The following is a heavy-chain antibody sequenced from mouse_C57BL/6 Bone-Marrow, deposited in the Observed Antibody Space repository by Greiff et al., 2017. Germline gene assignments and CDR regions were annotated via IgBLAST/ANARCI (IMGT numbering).Heavy chain of an antibody. CDR1: GYTFTSYW. CDR3: AHGNYFYWYFAV. J-gene: IGHJ1*03. Sequence: QVQLQQPGAELVKPGASVKLSCKASGYTFTSYWMHWVKQRPGRGLEWIGMIDPNSGGTKYNEKFKSKATLTVDKPSSTAYMQLSSLTSEDSAVYYCAHGNYFYWYFAVWGTGTTVTVSS. D-gene: IGHD2-1*01. CDR2: IDPNSGGT. V-gene: IGHV1-72*01.